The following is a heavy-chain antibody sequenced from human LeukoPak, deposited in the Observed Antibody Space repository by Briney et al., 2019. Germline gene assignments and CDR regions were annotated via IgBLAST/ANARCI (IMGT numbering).Heavy chain of an antibody. CDR3: ARDLDTYVVLTAYDTFDI. CDR2: IKPSGSEK. V-gene: IGHV3-7*01. Sequence: TGGSLRLSCEGSGFTFSNYWMTWVRQAPEKGLEWVANIKPSGSEKHYADSVEGRFTISRDNAKNSLYLQMNSLRAEDTAVDYCARDLDTYVVLTAYDTFDIWGQGTMVTVSS. D-gene: IGHD2-21*02. J-gene: IGHJ3*02. CDR1: GFTFSNYW.